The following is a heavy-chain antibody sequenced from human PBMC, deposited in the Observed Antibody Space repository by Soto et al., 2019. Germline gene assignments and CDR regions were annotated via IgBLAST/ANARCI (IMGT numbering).Heavy chain of an antibody. CDR3: ARGAYYYGSGSYPPDYYGMDV. CDR1: GDSVTSHY. Sequence: SETLSLTCSFSGDSVTSHYLTWIRQSPEKGLEWIGYMHYTGFTHYNPSLKSRVTISVDKSKNQFSLKLSSVTAADTAVYYCARGAYYYGSGSYPPDYYGMDVWGQGTTVTVSS. J-gene: IGHJ6*02. CDR2: MHYTGFT. D-gene: IGHD3-10*01. V-gene: IGHV4-59*02.